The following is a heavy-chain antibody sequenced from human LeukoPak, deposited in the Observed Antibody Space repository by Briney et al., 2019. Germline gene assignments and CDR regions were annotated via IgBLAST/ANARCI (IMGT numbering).Heavy chain of an antibody. V-gene: IGHV4-31*03. CDR2: IYYSGST. Sequence: SETLSLTCTVSGGSISSGGYYWSWIRQHPGKGLEWIGYIYYSGSTYYNPSLKSRVTISVDTSKNQFSLKLSSVTAADTAMYYCASSYCSGGSCYPSYWGQGTLVTVSS. J-gene: IGHJ4*02. D-gene: IGHD2-15*01. CDR1: GGSISSGGYY. CDR3: ASSYCSGGSCYPSY.